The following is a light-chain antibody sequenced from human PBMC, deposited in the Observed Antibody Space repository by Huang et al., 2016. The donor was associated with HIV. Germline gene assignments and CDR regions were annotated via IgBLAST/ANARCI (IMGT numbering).Light chain of an antibody. CDR3: QQSYSTPFT. Sequence: DIQMTQSQSSLSASVGDRVTITSLASQRVSSYLNWYQQKPGKSPKLLIYAASSLQSGVPSRFSGSGSGTDFTLTISSLQPEDFATYYCQQSYSTPFTFGPGTKVDIK. CDR1: QRVSSY. CDR2: AAS. J-gene: IGKJ3*01. V-gene: IGKV1-39*01.